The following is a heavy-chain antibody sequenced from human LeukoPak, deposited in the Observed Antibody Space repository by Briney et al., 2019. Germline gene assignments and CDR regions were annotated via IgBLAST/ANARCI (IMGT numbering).Heavy chain of an antibody. J-gene: IGHJ4*02. V-gene: IGHV4-61*01. CDR3: AREAMYSYGNNFDY. Sequence: PSETLSLTCTVSGGSVSSGSYYWSWIRQPPGKGLEWIGYIYYSESTNYNPSLKSRVTISVDTSKNQFSPKLSSVTAADTAVYHCAREAMYSYGNNFDYWGQGTLVTVSS. D-gene: IGHD5-18*01. CDR1: GGSVSSGSYY. CDR2: IYYSEST.